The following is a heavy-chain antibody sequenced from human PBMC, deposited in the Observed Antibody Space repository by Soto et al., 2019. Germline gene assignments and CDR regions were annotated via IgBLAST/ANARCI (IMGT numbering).Heavy chain of an antibody. D-gene: IGHD3-3*01. CDR3: ARSGRGEWSLGY. Sequence: ASVKVSCKASGYTFTYRYLHWVRQAPGQALEWMGWITPFNGNTNYAQKFQDRVTITRDRSMSTAYMELSSLRSEDTAMCYCARSGRGEWSLGYWGQGTLVTVSS. CDR2: ITPFNGNT. CDR1: GYTFTYRY. V-gene: IGHV1-45*02. J-gene: IGHJ4*02.